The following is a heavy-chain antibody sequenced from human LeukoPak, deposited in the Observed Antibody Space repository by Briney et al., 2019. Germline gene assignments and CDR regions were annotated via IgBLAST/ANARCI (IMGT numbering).Heavy chain of an antibody. V-gene: IGHV3-11*01. J-gene: IGHJ4*02. CDR3: VRDNAVATTIY. D-gene: IGHD2-21*02. CDR2: ISSRDSTV. Sequence: PGGSLRLSCAASGFIFSEYYMSWIRQAPGKGLEWLSYISSRDSTVDYADSVKGRFTISRDNAKNSLYLPVNSLRAEVTAMYYCVRDNAVATTIYWGQGTLVTVSS. CDR1: GFIFSEYY.